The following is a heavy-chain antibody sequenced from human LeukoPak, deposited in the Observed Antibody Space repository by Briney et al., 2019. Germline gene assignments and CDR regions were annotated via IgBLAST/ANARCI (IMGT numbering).Heavy chain of an antibody. Sequence: GSLRLPCAASGFTFSTYWMHWVRQAPGKGLVWLSRISSDGSSTNYADSVKGRFTISRDNAKNTLYLQMNSLRAEDTAVYYCAIQNGRGIYYYYGMDVWGQGTTVTVSS. CDR2: ISSDGSST. J-gene: IGHJ6*02. D-gene: IGHD3-10*01. CDR1: GFTFSTYW. CDR3: AIQNGRGIYYYYGMDV. V-gene: IGHV3-74*01.